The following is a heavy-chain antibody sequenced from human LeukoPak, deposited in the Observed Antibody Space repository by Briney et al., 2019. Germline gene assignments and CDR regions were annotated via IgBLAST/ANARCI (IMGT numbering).Heavy chain of an antibody. CDR2: IKQDESEI. Sequence: PGGSLRLSCAASGFIFSDYWMSWFRKAPGKGLDWLANIKQDESEIFYVDSVKGRFTISRDNAKNSLYLEMGSLRAEDTAVYYCVRPLLFIRGLGDNWGQGTLVTVSS. D-gene: IGHD3-10*01. V-gene: IGHV3-7*01. CDR3: VRPLLFIRGLGDN. CDR1: GFIFSDYW. J-gene: IGHJ4*02.